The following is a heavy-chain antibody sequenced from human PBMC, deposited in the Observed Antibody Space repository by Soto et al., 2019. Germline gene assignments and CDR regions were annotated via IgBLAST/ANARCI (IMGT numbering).Heavy chain of an antibody. D-gene: IGHD1-26*01. Sequence: GGSLRLSCAASGFTFSSYGMHWVRQAPGKGLEWVAVIRFDGSNTYYADSVKGRFTISRDNPKNMLYLQMYYCARDGVGTTTYFGYFDYWGLGTLVTVSS. CDR2: IRFDGSNT. CDR3: FGYFDY. J-gene: IGHJ4*02. CDR1: GFTFSSYG. V-gene: IGHV3-30*02.